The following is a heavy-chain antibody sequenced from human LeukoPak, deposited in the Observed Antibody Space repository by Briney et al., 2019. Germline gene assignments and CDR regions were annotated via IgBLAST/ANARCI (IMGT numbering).Heavy chain of an antibody. Sequence: GGSLRLSCAASGLTFSSYVMSWVRQAPGKGLEWVSAISKSGDHTYYAASAKGRFTIYRDNSKNTQYLQMNSLRAEDTAVYYCATSWGPDTSAFRWGRDGMDVRGQGTTVIVS. CDR1: GLTFSSYV. D-gene: IGHD3-16*01. V-gene: IGHV3-23*01. CDR3: ATSWGPDTSAFRWGRDGMDV. CDR2: ISKSGDHT. J-gene: IGHJ6*02.